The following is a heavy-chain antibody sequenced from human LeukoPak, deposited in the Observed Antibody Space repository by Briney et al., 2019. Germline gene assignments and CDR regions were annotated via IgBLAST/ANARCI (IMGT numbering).Heavy chain of an antibody. CDR2: VNYNGST. J-gene: IGHJ4*02. CDR1: GDSININHHV. D-gene: IGHD4-23*01. V-gene: IGHV4-31*03. CDR3: AREGGNFDFDS. Sequence: SQTLSLTCTVSGDSININHHVWGWMSKHPGKGLEWIGYVNYNGSTFYNPPLKSRVTVSLDTSKNQISLNLTTVTAADTAVYYCAREGGNFDFDSWGQGSLVTVSS.